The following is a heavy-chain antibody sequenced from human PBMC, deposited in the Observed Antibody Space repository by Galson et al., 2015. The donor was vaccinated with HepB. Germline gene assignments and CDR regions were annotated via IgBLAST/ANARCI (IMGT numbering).Heavy chain of an antibody. V-gene: IGHV3-30-3*01. D-gene: IGHD1-1*01. CDR1: GFTFSLYA. J-gene: IGHJ6*02. CDR2: MSYDGNTQ. Sequence: SLRLSCAASGFTFSLYAMHWVRQAPGKGLQWVAVMSYDGNTQYYADSVKGRFTISRDNSKNTLALQMNRLRPEDTAVYYCASTSTGYNYYYYGMNVWGQGTTVTVSS. CDR3: ASTSTGYNYYYYGMNV.